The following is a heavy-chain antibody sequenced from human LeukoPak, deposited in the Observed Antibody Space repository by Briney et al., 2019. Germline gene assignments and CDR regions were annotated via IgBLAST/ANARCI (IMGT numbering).Heavy chain of an antibody. J-gene: IGHJ4*02. CDR2: ISYDGSDK. CDR1: GFTFSSYE. D-gene: IGHD2-21*02. Sequence: GGSLRLSCAASGFTFSSYEMNWVRQAPGKGLEWVAVISYDGSDKYYADSVKGRFTISRDNSKNTLFLQMNSLRAEDTAVYFCARDVGGGDTFDYWGQGTLVTVSS. V-gene: IGHV3-30*04. CDR3: ARDVGGGDTFDY.